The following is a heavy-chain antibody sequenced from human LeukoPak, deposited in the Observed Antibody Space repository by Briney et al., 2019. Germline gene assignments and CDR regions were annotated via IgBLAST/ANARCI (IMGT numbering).Heavy chain of an antibody. V-gene: IGHV3-23*03. D-gene: IGHD1-14*01. CDR3: ARGVEPLAANTLAY. CDR1: GFTFSSYA. Sequence: GGSLRLSCAASGFTFSSYAMSWVRQAPGKGFGWVSVLYSDGNTKYADSVQGRFTISRDNSKNTLYLEMNSLSPDDTAVYYCARGVEPLAANTLAYWGQGTLVTVSS. J-gene: IGHJ4*02. CDR2: LYSDGNT.